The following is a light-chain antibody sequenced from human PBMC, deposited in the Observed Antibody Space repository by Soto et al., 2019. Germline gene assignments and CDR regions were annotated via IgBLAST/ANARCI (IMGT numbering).Light chain of an antibody. Sequence: DIQMTQSPSSLSASVGDRVTITCQASRDISNYLNWYQQKPGKAPKLLIYAAASLQSGVPSRFSGRGSGTDFTLTNSSLQPEDFATYYCQQSYSTPRTFGQGTKVDIK. CDR2: AAA. CDR1: RDISNY. V-gene: IGKV1-39*01. CDR3: QQSYSTPRT. J-gene: IGKJ1*01.